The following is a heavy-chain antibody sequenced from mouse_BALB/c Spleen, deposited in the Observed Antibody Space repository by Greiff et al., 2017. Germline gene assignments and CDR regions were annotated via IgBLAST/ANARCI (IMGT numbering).Heavy chain of an antibody. Sequence: EVKLQESGAELVKPGASVKLSCTASGFNIKDTYMHWVKQRPEQGLEWIGRIDPANGNTKYDPKFQGKATITADTSSNTAYLQLSSLTSEDTAVYYCAREYYYGSSYWYFDVWGAGTTVTVSS. D-gene: IGHD1-1*01. CDR2: IDPANGNT. J-gene: IGHJ1*01. V-gene: IGHV14-3*02. CDR3: AREYYYGSSYWYFDV. CDR1: GFNIKDTY.